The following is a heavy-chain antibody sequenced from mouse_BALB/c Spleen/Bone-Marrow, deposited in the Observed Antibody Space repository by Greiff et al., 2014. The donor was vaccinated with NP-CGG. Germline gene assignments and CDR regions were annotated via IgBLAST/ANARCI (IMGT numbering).Heavy chain of an antibody. CDR3: AIYYGNYYAMDY. Sequence: EVQLQQSGAELVKPGASVKLSCTASGFNIKDTYMHWVKQRPEQGLEWIGRIDPANGNTKYDPKFQGKATITADTSSNTAYLQLSSLTSEDTDVYYCAIYYGNYYAMDYWGQGTSVTVSS. CDR1: GFNIKDTY. D-gene: IGHD2-1*01. CDR2: IDPANGNT. J-gene: IGHJ4*01. V-gene: IGHV14-3*02.